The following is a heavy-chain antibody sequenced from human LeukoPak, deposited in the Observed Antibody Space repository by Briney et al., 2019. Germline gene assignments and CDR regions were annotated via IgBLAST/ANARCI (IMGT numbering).Heavy chain of an antibody. CDR1: GFTFSRFG. V-gene: IGHV3-30*02. Sequence: GGSLRLSCAASGFTFSRFGMHWVRQAPGKGLEWVAFIRYDGSNKYYADSVKGRFTVSRDNSKDTLYLQMNNLRVEDTAVYYCAKDQNFRNSDYWGQGILVTVSS. D-gene: IGHD5-24*01. CDR3: AKDQNFRNSDY. J-gene: IGHJ4*02. CDR2: IRYDGSNK.